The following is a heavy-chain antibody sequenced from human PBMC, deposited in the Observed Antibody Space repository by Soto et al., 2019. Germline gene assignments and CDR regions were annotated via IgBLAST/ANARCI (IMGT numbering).Heavy chain of an antibody. J-gene: IGHJ4*01. CDR3: AKLTWIQLWSRNCVLDY. CDR2: ISNSGGTT. Sequence: PGGSLRRSCAASGFNFSNFAMSWGRQAPGKGLEWVSGISNSGGTTYYADSVKGRFTISRDNSKNTLHLHMSGLTTEDTAVYYCAKLTWIQLWSRNCVLDYWGHGTLVTVSS. V-gene: IGHV3-23*01. CDR1: GFNFSNFA. D-gene: IGHD5-18*01.